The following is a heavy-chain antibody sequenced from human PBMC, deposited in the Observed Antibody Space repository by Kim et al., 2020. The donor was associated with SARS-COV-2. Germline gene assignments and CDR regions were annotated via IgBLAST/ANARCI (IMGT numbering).Heavy chain of an antibody. Sequence: GGSLRLSCAASGFSFSNYAMSWVRQAPGQGLEWVSTISGGSPTTYSADSVKGRFTISRDNSKNTLYLQMNSLRAEDTAVYYCAKKLSAAYCGGDCYFNFDSWGQGTLVIVSS. CDR3: AKKLSAAYCGGDCYFNFDS. V-gene: IGHV3-23*01. CDR1: GFSFSNYA. CDR2: ISGGSPTT. D-gene: IGHD2-21*02. J-gene: IGHJ4*02.